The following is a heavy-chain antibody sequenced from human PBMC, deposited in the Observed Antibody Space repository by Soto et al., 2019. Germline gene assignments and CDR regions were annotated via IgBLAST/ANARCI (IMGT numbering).Heavy chain of an antibody. D-gene: IGHD3-16*01. J-gene: IGHJ4*02. CDR2: ISGTGGKT. CDR3: ARPENRNSWGNGPDY. Sequence: EVQLWGSGGGLVRPGGSLRLSCVASGFTFSNYALSWVRQPPGKGLEWVSIISGTGGKTYYADPVKGRFTISRDNSKNTLFLQMSSLRVEDTAVYYCARPENRNSWGNGPDYWGQGTLVTVSS. CDR1: GFTFSNYA. V-gene: IGHV3-23*01.